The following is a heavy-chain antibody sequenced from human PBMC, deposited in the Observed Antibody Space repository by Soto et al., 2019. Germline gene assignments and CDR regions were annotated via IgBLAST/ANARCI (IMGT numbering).Heavy chain of an antibody. V-gene: IGHV3-9*01. CDR1: GFTFDDYA. J-gene: IGHJ3*02. CDR3: AKDMVRGVIKDAFDI. CDR2: ISWNSGSI. D-gene: IGHD3-10*01. Sequence: GGSLRLSCAASGFTFDDYAMHWVRQAPGKGLEWVSGISWNSGSIGYADSVKGRFTISRDNAKNSLYLQMNSLRAEDTALYYCAKDMVRGVIKDAFDIWGQGTMVTVSS.